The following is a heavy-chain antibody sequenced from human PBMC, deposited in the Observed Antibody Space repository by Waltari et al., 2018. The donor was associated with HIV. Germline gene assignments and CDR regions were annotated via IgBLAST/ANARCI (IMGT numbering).Heavy chain of an antibody. V-gene: IGHV6-1*01. Sequence: QVQLQQSGPGLVKPSQTLPLTCAISGDSVSSNSAAWNWIRQSPSGGLEWLGRTYYKSKWYNDYAVSVKSRITINPDTSKDQFPLQVNAVTPEDTAVYYCARGVKVAACKKGFDYWSQGTLVTVSS. J-gene: IGHJ4*02. D-gene: IGHD6-13*01. CDR1: GDSVSSNSAA. CDR2: TYYKSKWYN. CDR3: ARGVKVAACKKGFDY.